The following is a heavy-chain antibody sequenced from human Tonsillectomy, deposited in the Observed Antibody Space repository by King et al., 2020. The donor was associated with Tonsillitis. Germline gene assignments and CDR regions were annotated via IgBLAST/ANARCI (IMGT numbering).Heavy chain of an antibody. CDR1: GDTFSTYA. Sequence: LVQSGAEVKKPGSSVKVSCKASGDTFSTYAISWVRQAPGQGLEWMGGIIPIFGTATYAQKFQGRVTITADESTSTAYMELSRLRSEDTSVYYCTRGDIRGYQYPWFDPWGQGTLVTVSS. J-gene: IGHJ5*02. CDR3: TRGDIRGYQYPWFDP. CDR2: IIPIFGTA. V-gene: IGHV1-69*01. D-gene: IGHD5-12*01.